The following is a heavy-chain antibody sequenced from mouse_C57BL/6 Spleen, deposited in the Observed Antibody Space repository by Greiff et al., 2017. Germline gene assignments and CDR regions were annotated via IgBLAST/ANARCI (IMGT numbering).Heavy chain of an antibody. J-gene: IGHJ3*01. D-gene: IGHD2-3*01. V-gene: IGHV14-4*01. CDR3: KTRGNDGYYGFAY. CDR2: IDPENGDT. CDR1: GFNFNDYE. Sequence: EVQLQQSGAELVRPGASVKLSCTASGFNFNDYEMHWVKQRPEQGLEWIGWIDPENGDTDYASKFQGKASITADTTSNTAYLQLSRLTSEDTAVDKCKTRGNDGYYGFAYWGQGTLVTVSA.